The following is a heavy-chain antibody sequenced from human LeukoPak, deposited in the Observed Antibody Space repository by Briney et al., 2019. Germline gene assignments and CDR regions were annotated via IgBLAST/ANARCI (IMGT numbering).Heavy chain of an antibody. CDR3: ARVHGGDYNWFDP. D-gene: IGHD2-21*01. V-gene: IGHV1-69*04. Sequence: SVKVSCKASGGTFSSYAISWVRQAPGQGLEWMGRIIPILGIANYAQKFQGRVTITADKSTSTAYMELSSLRSEDTAVYYCARVHGGDYNWFDPWGQGTLVTVSS. J-gene: IGHJ5*02. CDR1: GGTFSSYA. CDR2: IIPILGIA.